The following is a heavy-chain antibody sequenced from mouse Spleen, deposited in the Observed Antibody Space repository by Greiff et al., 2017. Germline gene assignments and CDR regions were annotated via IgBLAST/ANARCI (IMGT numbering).Heavy chain of an antibody. CDR1: GFSLTSYG. CDR2: IWAGGST. V-gene: IGHV2-9*02. Sequence: VKLVESGPGLVAPSQSLSITCTVSGFSLTSYGVHWVRQPPGKGLEWLGVIWAGGSTNYNSALMSRLSISKDNSKSQVFLKMNSLQTDDTAMYYCARDRGYYGNYWDYAMDYWGQGTSVTVSS. D-gene: IGHD2-1*01. J-gene: IGHJ4*01. CDR3: ARDRGYYGNYWDYAMDY.